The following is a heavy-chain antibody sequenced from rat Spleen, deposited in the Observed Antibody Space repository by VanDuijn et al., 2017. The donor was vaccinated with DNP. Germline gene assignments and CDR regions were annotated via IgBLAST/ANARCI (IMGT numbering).Heavy chain of an antibody. V-gene: IGHV5-7*01. CDR1: GFTFSDHN. J-gene: IGHJ2*01. Sequence: EVQLVESGGGLVQPGRSLKLSCAASGFTFSDHNMAWVRQAPKKGLEWVATISPSGNKTYYPDSVKGRFTVSRDNAKSTLYLQMNSLKSEDTATYYCGGFDYWGQGVMVTVSS. D-gene: IGHD4-3*01. CDR2: ISPSGNKT. CDR3: GGFDY.